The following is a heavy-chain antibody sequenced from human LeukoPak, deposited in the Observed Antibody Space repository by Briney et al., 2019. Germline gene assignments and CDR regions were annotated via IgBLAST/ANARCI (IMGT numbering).Heavy chain of an antibody. V-gene: IGHV4-59*01. Sequence: PSETLSLTCTVSGGSISSYYWSWIRQPPDKGLEWIGNIYYSGSTNYNLSLKSRVTISVDTSKNQFSLRLSSVTAADTAVYYCARPYSSGWRGAFDIWGQGTMVTVSS. CDR2: IYYSGST. CDR1: GGSISSYY. J-gene: IGHJ3*02. D-gene: IGHD6-25*01. CDR3: ARPYSSGWRGAFDI.